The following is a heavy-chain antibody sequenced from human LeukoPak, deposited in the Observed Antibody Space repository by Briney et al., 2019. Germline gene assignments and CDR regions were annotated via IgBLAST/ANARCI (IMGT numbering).Heavy chain of an antibody. CDR1: GFTFRDDG. Sequence: VGSLRLSCAPSGFTFRDDGMSWGREAPGKGLEWGADIKEAGSEKHYPDSGRGRFTISRDNAENSRYLQINSMRAEDTPVYHCARADGVGVATPYFQHWGQGTLVTVSS. CDR2: IKEAGSEK. J-gene: IGHJ1*01. CDR3: ARADGVGVATPYFQH. D-gene: IGHD6-19*01. V-gene: IGHV3-7*01.